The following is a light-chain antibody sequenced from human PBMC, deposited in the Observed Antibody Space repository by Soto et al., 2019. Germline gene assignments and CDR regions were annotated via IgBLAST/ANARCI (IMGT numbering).Light chain of an antibody. Sequence: DIQMTQSPSSLSEAVGDRFTITCQARHDSNNYLNWYQLKPWKAPELLIYDASNLKTEVPTRFSGSGSGKHFTFTLISLQPEDIATYFCQHYDFLVTFGQGTRLEI. J-gene: IGKJ5*01. V-gene: IGKV1-33*01. CDR2: DAS. CDR3: QHYDFLVT. CDR1: HDSNNY.